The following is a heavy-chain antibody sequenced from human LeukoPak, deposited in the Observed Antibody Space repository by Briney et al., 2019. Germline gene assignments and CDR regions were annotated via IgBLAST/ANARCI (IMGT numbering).Heavy chain of an antibody. J-gene: IGHJ6*03. CDR3: ARAKRPIVRDYYYYMDV. Sequence: GASVKVSCKASGYTFTSYGISWVRQAPGQGLEWMGWISAYNGNTNYAQKLQGRVTMTTDTSTSTAYMELRSLRSDDTAVYYCARAKRPIVRDYYYYMDVWGKGTTVTVSS. V-gene: IGHV1-18*01. CDR2: ISAYNGNT. CDR1: GYTFTSYG. D-gene: IGHD3-22*01.